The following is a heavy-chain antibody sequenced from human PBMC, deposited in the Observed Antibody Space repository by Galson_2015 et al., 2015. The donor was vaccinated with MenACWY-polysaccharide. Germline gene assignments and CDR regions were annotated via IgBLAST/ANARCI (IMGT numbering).Heavy chain of an antibody. Sequence: SLRLSCAASGFTFSGYWMSWVRQAPGKGLEWVANIKQDGSENYYVDSVKGRITISRDNAKNSLHLQMNSLRAEDTAVYYCARGQKTLGPWGQGTLVTVSS. CDR1: GFTFSGYW. CDR3: ARGQKTLGP. J-gene: IGHJ5*02. CDR2: IKQDGSEN. V-gene: IGHV3-7*04.